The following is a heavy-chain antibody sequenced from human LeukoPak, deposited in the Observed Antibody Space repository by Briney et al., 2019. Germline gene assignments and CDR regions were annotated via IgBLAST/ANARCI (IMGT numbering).Heavy chain of an antibody. V-gene: IGHV3-30-3*01. CDR1: GFTFAIYA. J-gene: IGHJ4*02. D-gene: IGHD3-22*01. CDR3: ARDLVGGWDDSSGYYYGYFDY. Sequence: GRSLRLSCAASGFTFAIYAMHGVRQAPGKGLEWVAVISYDGNNKYYADSVKGQFTISRDNSKNTLYLQMNSLRAEDTAVYYCARDLVGGWDDSSGYYYGYFDYWGQGTLVTVSS. CDR2: ISYDGNNK.